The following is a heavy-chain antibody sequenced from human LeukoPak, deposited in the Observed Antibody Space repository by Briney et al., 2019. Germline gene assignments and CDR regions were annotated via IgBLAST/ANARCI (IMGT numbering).Heavy chain of an antibody. CDR2: IIPIFVTS. CDR1: LGTFSSYA. D-gene: IGHD3-10*02. CDR3: SGDILGDSANFDY. V-gene: IGHV1-69*05. J-gene: IGHJ4*02. Sequence: SSVKVSCKHSLGTFSSYAIRWVRQAPRQGLEWMGRIIPIFVTSNYAQKFQRRVTSTKDKTTSTDYIDLRTVRYEGTGVDLSSGDILGDSANFDYWGQGTLVTVSS.